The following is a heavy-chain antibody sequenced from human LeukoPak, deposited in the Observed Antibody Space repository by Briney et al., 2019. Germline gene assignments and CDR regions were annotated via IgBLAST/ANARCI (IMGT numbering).Heavy chain of an antibody. CDR3: ARTYSSGWTHFDY. D-gene: IGHD6-19*01. Sequence: GASVKVSCKASGYTFTGYYMHWVRQAPGQGLEWMGWINPNSGGTNYAQKFQGRVTMTRDTSISTAYMELSSLRSEDTAVYYCARTYSSGWTHFDYWGQGTLVTVSS. CDR1: GYTFTGYY. V-gene: IGHV1-2*02. J-gene: IGHJ4*02. CDR2: INPNSGGT.